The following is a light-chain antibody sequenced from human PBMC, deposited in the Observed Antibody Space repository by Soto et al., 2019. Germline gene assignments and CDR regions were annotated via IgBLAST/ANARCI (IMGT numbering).Light chain of an antibody. Sequence: QSVLIQPPSVSGSPGQSVTISCTGTSSDVGSYDYVSWYQQHPGTVPKLLVHSDNQRPSGVPDRFSDSRSGTSASLAISGLQSEDEADYYCASWDDTLNYVVFGGGTKVTVL. CDR2: SDN. CDR1: SSDVGSYDY. V-gene: IGLV2-11*01. CDR3: ASWDDTLNYVV. J-gene: IGLJ2*01.